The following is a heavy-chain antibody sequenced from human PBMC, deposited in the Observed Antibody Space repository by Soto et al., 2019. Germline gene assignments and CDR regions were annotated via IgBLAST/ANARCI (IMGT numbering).Heavy chain of an antibody. J-gene: IGHJ4*02. CDR2: L. D-gene: IGHD6-19*01. CDR1: DSTLMIMP. V-gene: IGHV3-9*01. Sequence: PGGSLDSPVQPLDSTLMIMPCTGSGKYQERAWSGSQVLKGRFTISRDNAKNFLYLQMNSLRAEDTALYYCAKGKSGWYGSIFDSWGQGTLVTVSS. CDR3: AKGKSGWYGSIFDS.